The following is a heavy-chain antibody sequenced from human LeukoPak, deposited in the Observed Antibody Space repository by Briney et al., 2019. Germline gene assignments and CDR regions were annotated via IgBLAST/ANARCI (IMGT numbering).Heavy chain of an antibody. CDR2: IDWDDAK. J-gene: IGHJ4*02. CDR1: GFSLSTSGMC. V-gene: IGHV2-70*01. CDR3: TRIYRNGYNYGYFDY. Sequence: SGPSLFKPTRTLTLTCTFSGFSLSTSGMCVSWIRQPPGKALEWLTLIDWDDAKYYTPSLITTLTISKDTSKHQVVLTMTNMDPVDTATYYCTRIYRNGYNYGYFDYWGQGTLVTVSS. D-gene: IGHD5-24*01.